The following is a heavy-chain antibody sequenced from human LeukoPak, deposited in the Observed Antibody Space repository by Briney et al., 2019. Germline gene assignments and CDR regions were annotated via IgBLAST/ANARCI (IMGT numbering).Heavy chain of an antibody. CDR2: ISAYTGNT. D-gene: IGHD4-17*01. CDR3: ARGSIRVYFDY. CDR1: GYNFFSYG. V-gene: IGHV1-18*01. Sequence: ASVKVSCKASGYNFFSYGISWVRQAPRQGLEWMGWISAYTGNTDYAQKLQGRVTMTTDTSTSTAYMELRGLTSDDTAVYYCARGSIRVYFDYWGQGTLVTVSS. J-gene: IGHJ4*02.